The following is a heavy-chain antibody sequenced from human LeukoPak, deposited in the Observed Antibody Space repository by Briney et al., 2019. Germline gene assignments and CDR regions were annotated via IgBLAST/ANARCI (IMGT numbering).Heavy chain of an antibody. D-gene: IGHD6-13*01. V-gene: IGHV1-69*05. CDR2: IIPIFGTA. CDR3: ARGQREYSSSWYVGFDP. CDR1: GGTFSSYA. Sequence: GASVKVSCQASGGTFSSYAISWVRQAPGQGLEWMGRIIPIFGTANYAQKFQGRVTITTDESTSTVYMDLSSLRSEDTDVYYCARGQREYSSSWYVGFDPWGQGTLATVSS. J-gene: IGHJ5*02.